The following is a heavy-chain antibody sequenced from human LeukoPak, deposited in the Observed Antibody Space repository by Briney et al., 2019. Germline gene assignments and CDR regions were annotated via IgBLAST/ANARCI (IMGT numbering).Heavy chain of an antibody. D-gene: IGHD6-13*01. Sequence: PGGSLTETFAASGFNFDDYTMHWVRQIPGKSLEWVSLINWDGGSTFYADSVKSRFTISRDTRKNFLYLQMISLRTEDTALYYCAKDLGKVIAAAGTSGFDSWGRGTVVTISS. J-gene: IGHJ2*01. V-gene: IGHV3-43*01. CDR3: AKDLGKVIAAAGTSGFDS. CDR1: GFNFDDYT. CDR2: INWDGGST.